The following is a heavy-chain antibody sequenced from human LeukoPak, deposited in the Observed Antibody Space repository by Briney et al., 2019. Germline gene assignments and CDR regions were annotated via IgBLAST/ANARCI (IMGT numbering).Heavy chain of an antibody. D-gene: IGHD3-22*01. CDR2: INWNGGST. J-gene: IGHJ4*02. CDR1: GFTFGNYG. Sequence: GGSLRLSCAASGFTFGNYGMNWVRQVPGKGLEWVSGINWNGGSTAYADSVKGRFTIARDNAKKTLYLQMNSLRGEDTAFYYCAKYTTYYYDSSGYYLDYWGQGTLVTVSS. CDR3: AKYTTYYYDSSGYYLDY. V-gene: IGHV3-20*04.